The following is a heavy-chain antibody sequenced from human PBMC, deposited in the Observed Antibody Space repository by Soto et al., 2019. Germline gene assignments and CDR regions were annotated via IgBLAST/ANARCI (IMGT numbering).Heavy chain of an antibody. CDR3: AGIYSGSPGGTLRY. Sequence: QVQLQESGPGLVKPSQTLSLTCTVSGGSISSGGYYWNWIRQHPGKGLEWIGYIYYSGSTYYNPSLKSRVTISVDTSNNQFSLKLSSVTAADTAVYYCAGIYSGSPGGTLRYWGQGTLVTVSS. CDR2: IYYSGST. D-gene: IGHD1-26*01. V-gene: IGHV4-31*03. J-gene: IGHJ4*02. CDR1: GGSISSGGYY.